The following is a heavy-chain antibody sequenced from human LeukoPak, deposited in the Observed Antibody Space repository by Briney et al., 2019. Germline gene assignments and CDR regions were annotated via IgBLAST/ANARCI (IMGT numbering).Heavy chain of an antibody. D-gene: IGHD4-17*01. J-gene: IGHJ4*02. CDR2: INLSGGTT. CDR3: ARSEIYGDYGGLDF. CDR1: GYTFTSYG. Sequence: ASVKVSCKASGYTFTSYGISWVRQAPGQGLEWMGIINLSGGTTIYAQNFQGRVTMTRDMSTSTVYMELSSLRSEDTAIFYCARSEIYGDYGGLDFWGQGTLVTVSS. V-gene: IGHV1-46*01.